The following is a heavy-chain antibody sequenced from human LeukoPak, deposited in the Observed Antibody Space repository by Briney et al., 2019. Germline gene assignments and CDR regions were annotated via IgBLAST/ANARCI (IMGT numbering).Heavy chain of an antibody. J-gene: IGHJ6*03. CDR3: ASKTVASSYYYMDV. V-gene: IGHV3-53*01. CDR2: LHSADAT. Sequence: PGGSLRLSCAASGFAVSGIFMSWVRQAPGKGLEWVSVLHSADATYYADSVKGRFTISRDNSKNTLYLQMNSLRVEDTAVYYCASKTVASSYYYMDVWGKGTTVTVSS. CDR1: GFAVSGIF. D-gene: IGHD4-23*01.